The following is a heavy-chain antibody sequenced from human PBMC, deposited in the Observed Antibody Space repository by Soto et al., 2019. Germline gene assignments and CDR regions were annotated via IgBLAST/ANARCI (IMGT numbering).Heavy chain of an antibody. CDR3: ARDFNPWAYYYDSSGYSNAFDI. J-gene: IGHJ3*02. D-gene: IGHD3-22*01. CDR1: GDGVSSNSAA. CDR2: TYYRSKWYN. Sequence: PSQTLSLTCAISGDGVSSNSAAWNWIRQSPSRGLEWLGRTYYRSKWYNDYAVSVKSRITINPDTSKNQFSLQLNSVTPEDTAVYYCARDFNPWAYYYDSSGYSNAFDIWGQGTMVTVSS. V-gene: IGHV6-1*01.